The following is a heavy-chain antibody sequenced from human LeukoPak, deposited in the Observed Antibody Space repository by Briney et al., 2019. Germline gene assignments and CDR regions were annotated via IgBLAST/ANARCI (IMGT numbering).Heavy chain of an antibody. D-gene: IGHD3-3*01. J-gene: IGHJ4*02. CDR1: GFTLSSYW. V-gene: IGHV3-23*01. Sequence: GGSLRLSCAASGFTLSSYWMSWVRQAPGKGLEWVSAISGSGGSTCYADSVKGRFTISRDNSKNTLYLQMNSLRAEDTAVYYCAKRVRYDFWSGRSFDYWGQGTLVTVSS. CDR3: AKRVRYDFWSGRSFDY. CDR2: ISGSGGST.